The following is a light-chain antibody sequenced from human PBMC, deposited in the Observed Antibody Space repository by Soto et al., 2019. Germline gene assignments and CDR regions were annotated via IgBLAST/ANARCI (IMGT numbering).Light chain of an antibody. J-gene: IGLJ1*01. CDR3: CSYAGSYYV. CDR1: SSDVGGYNY. Sequence: LTQPRSVSGSPGQSVTISCTGTSSDVGGYNYVSWYQQHPGKAPKLMIYDVSKRPSGVPDRFSGSKSGNTASLTISGLQAEDEADYYCCSYAGSYYVFGTGTKVTVL. V-gene: IGLV2-11*01. CDR2: DVS.